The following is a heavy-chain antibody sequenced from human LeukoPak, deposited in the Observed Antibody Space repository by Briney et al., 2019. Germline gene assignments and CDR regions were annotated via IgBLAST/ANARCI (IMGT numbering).Heavy chain of an antibody. CDR2: ISNSRST. CDR3: ARGFYGSGSYGRFDY. Sequence: SETLSLPCAVCGGSFSVYYWSWIRQPPGKGLEGIGEISNSRSTNYNPSPNNRLNIPVDTTKNQYTPKRSSETAAETPVYYCARGFYGSGSYGRFDYWGQGTLVTVSS. CDR1: GGSFSVYY. V-gene: IGHV4-34*01. D-gene: IGHD3-10*01. J-gene: IGHJ4*02.